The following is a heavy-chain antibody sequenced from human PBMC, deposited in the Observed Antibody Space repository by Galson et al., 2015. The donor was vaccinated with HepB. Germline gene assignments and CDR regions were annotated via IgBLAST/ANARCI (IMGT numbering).Heavy chain of an antibody. CDR3: ARGKGRANNWFDP. Sequence: SVKVSCKASGYTFTGYYMHWVRQAPGQGLEWMGWINPNSGGTNYAQKFQGRVTMTRDTSISTAYMELSRLRSDDTAVYYCARGKGRANNWFDPWGQGTLVTVSS. CDR2: INPNSGGT. CDR1: GYTFTGYY. D-gene: IGHD5-24*01. V-gene: IGHV1-2*02. J-gene: IGHJ5*02.